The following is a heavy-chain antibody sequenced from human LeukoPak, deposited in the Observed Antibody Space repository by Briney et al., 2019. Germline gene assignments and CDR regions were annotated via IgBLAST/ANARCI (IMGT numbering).Heavy chain of an antibody. V-gene: IGHV4-39*01. CDR2: IYYRGST. CDR3: ARTSGRGTIDPGTSGYITF. CDR1: GGSISSSNYY. Sequence: PAETLSLTCSVSGGSISSSNYYWDWIRQPPGQGLEWIGSIYYRGSTYYNPSLKSRVTISVDTSKNQFSLKMSSVTAADTAVYYCARTSGRGTIDPGTSGYITFWGQGSLVTVSS. D-gene: IGHD3-22*01. J-gene: IGHJ4*02.